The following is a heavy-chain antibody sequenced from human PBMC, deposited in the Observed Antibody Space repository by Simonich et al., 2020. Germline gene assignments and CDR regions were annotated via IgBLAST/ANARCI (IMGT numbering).Heavy chain of an antibody. V-gene: IGHV1-2*02. D-gene: IGHD3-3*01. Sequence: QVQLVQSGAEVKKPGASVKVSCKASGYTFTGYYIHWVRQAPGQGLEWMGWRNPKSGSTNYAQKFQGRVTMTRDTYISTAYMELSRLRSDDTAVYYCARGGVQYYYYYMDVWGKGTTVTVSS. CDR2: RNPKSGST. CDR1: GYTFTGYY. J-gene: IGHJ6*03. CDR3: ARGGVQYYYYYMDV.